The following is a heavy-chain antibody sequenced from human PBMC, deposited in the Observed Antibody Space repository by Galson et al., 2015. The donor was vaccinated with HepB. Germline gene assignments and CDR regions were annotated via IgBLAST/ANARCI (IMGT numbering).Heavy chain of an antibody. CDR3: ARGDSSSWGIDY. CDR1: GYTFTSYD. CDR2: MNPNSGNT. Sequence: SVKVSCKASGYTFTSYDINWVRQAIGQGLEWMGWMNPNSGNTGYAQKFQGRVTMTRNTSISTAYMELSSLRSEDTAVYYCARGDSSSWGIDYWVQGTLVTVSS. V-gene: IGHV1-8*01. J-gene: IGHJ4*02. D-gene: IGHD6-13*01.